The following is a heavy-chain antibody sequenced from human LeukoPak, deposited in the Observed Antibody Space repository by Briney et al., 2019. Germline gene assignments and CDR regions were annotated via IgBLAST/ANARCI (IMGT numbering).Heavy chain of an antibody. CDR3: AKDSYYDSSAPDDY. Sequence: AGGSLRLSCAASGFTFSSYAMSWVRQAPGKGLEWVSAISGSGGSTYYADSVRGRFTISRDNSKNTLYLQMNSLRAEDTAVYYCAKDSYYDSSAPDDYSGQGTLVTVSS. J-gene: IGHJ4*02. CDR2: ISGSGGST. V-gene: IGHV3-23*01. D-gene: IGHD3-22*01. CDR1: GFTFSSYA.